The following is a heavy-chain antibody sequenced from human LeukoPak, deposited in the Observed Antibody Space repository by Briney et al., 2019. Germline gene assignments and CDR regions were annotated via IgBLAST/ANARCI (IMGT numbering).Heavy chain of an antibody. J-gene: IGHJ4*02. CDR3: ARDRSPGMAGAGDFDY. CDR1: GFTFNSYS. V-gene: IGHV3-21*01. Sequence: GGSLRLSCAASGFTFNSYSMNWVRQAPGKGLEGVSYLCSSSSYIYYAASVKGPFTISRDNAKNSLSMQMNSLRAEDTAVYYCARDRSPGMAGAGDFDYWGQGTLVTVSS. CDR2: LCSSSSYI. D-gene: IGHD6-19*01.